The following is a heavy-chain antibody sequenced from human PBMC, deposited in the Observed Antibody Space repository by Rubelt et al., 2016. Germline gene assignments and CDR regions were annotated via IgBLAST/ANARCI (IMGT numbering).Heavy chain of an antibody. J-gene: IGHJ4*02. D-gene: IGHD2-15*01. CDR1: GVTFTNYW. CDR3: ANVAGDH. CDR2: IDSDGNTT. Sequence: EAQLVESGGGLVQPGGSLRLSCASSGVTFTNYWMHWVRQAPGKGLVWVSRIDSDGNTTDYADSVKGRFTISRDSAKNSVYLQMNNLRVEDTAVYYCANVAGDHWGQGTLVTVAS. V-gene: IGHV3-74*01.